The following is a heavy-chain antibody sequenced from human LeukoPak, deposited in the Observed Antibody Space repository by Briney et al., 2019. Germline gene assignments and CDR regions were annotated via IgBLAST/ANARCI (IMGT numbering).Heavy chain of an antibody. Sequence: SETLSLTCTVSGGSISSGGYYWSWIRQPPGKGLEWIGYIYYSGSTYYNPSLKSRVTISVDTSKTQFSLKLSSVPAADTAVYYCARDHPGVVITKVPFLWGQGTLVTVSS. CDR1: GGSISSGGYY. D-gene: IGHD3-22*01. J-gene: IGHJ4*02. CDR2: IYYSGST. V-gene: IGHV4-31*03. CDR3: ARDHPGVVITKVPFL.